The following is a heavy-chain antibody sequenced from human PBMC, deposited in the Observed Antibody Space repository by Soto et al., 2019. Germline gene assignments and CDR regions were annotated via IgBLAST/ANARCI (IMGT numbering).Heavy chain of an antibody. CDR3: ARDLPLYCRGDCNFDF. Sequence: PSVKVSCKASGGTFTNYAIIWVRQAPGQGLEWMGGIIPIFGTANYAQKFQGRVTITADKSTSTAYMELNSLRSEDTAVYYCARDLPLYCRGDCNFDFWGQGTLVTVSS. CDR1: GGTFTNYA. J-gene: IGHJ4*02. V-gene: IGHV1-69*06. D-gene: IGHD2-21*02. CDR2: IIPIFGTA.